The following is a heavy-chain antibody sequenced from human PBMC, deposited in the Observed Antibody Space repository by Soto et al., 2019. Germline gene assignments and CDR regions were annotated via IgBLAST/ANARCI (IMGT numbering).Heavy chain of an antibody. CDR2: IYYSGST. CDR3: ARVRGYSYGYGSFDY. CDR1: GDSISPHY. V-gene: IGHV4-59*11. D-gene: IGHD5-18*01. Sequence: SETLSLTCTVSGDSISPHYWGWIRQPPGKGLEWIGNIYYSGSTNYNPSLKSRVTISVDTTKKQFSLKLSSVTAADTAVYYCARVRGYSYGYGSFDYWGQGTLVTVSS. J-gene: IGHJ4*02.